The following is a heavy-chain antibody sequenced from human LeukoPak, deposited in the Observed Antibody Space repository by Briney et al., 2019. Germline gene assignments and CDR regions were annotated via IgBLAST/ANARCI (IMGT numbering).Heavy chain of an antibody. V-gene: IGHV1-2*02. D-gene: IGHD3-10*01. J-gene: IGHJ5*02. Sequence: VASVKVSCKPSGYTLTGYYMHWVRHAPGQGLEWVGWINPNRGGTNYAQKFQGRVTMTRDTSISTAYMELSRLRSDDTAVYYCASGADVWFGELSWFDPWGQGTLVTVSS. CDR2: INPNRGGT. CDR3: ASGADVWFGELSWFDP. CDR1: GYTLTGYY.